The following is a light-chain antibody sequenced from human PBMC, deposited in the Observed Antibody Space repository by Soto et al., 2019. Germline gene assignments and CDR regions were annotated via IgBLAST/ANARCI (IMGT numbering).Light chain of an antibody. CDR1: KNDVGFYDF. CDR3: QSYDSSLSGGVV. Sequence: QSALTQPPSASGSPGQSVTISCTGTKNDVGFYDFVSWYQHHPGKAPRLIIYEVVQRPSGVPDRFSGSKSGNTASLTVSGLQAADEADYYCQSYDSSLSGGVVFGGGTKLTVL. V-gene: IGLV2-8*01. J-gene: IGLJ2*01. CDR2: EVV.